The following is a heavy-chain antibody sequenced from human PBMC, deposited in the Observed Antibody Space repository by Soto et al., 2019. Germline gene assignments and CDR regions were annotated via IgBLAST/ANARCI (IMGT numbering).Heavy chain of an antibody. V-gene: IGHV4-61*01. Sequence: SETLSLTCTVSGGSASSGSYYWSWIRQPPGKGLEWIGYIYYSGSTNYNPSLKSRVTISVDTSKNQFSLRLTSVTAADTAVYYCARLGGYYQAFDSWGQGTLVTVSS. CDR1: GGSASSGSYY. CDR2: IYYSGST. D-gene: IGHD3-22*01. J-gene: IGHJ4*02. CDR3: ARLGGYYQAFDS.